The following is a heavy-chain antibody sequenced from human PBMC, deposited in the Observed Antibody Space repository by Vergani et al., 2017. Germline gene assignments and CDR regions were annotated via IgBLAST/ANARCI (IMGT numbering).Heavy chain of an antibody. CDR2: IYYNGST. J-gene: IGHJ5*01. CDR3: ARGRNYYSSGNWFDS. CDR1: GGLISSFL. D-gene: IGHD3-10*01. Sequence: QVQLQESGPGLMKPSETLSLTCTVSGGLISSFLWSWIRQPPGKGLEWIGYIYYNGSTNYNPSLKSRVTISVDMSKNQFSLRLNSVSAADTAVYFCARGRNYYSSGNWFDSWGQGTLVTVSS. V-gene: IGHV4-59*01.